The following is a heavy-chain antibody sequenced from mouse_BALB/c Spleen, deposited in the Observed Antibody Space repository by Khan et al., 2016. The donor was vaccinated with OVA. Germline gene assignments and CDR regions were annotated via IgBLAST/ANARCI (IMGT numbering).Heavy chain of an antibody. D-gene: IGHD3-3*01. V-gene: IGHV1S137*01. J-gene: IGHJ3*01. CDR3: SRGGGGTRGAY. Sequence: QVQLQQSGAELVRPGVSVKISCKGSGYTFTDFTLHWVRQSHAMRLEWIGVISTYYGNATYNQEFKDKATLTVDKSSSTAYMELDRLPSEDSAIYYCSRGGGGTRGAYWGQGTLVTVSA. CDR1: GYTFTDFT. CDR2: ISTYYGNA.